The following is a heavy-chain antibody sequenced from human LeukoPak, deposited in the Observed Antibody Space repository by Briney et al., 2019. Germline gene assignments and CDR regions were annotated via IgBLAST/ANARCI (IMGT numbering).Heavy chain of an antibody. V-gene: IGHV1-69*06. J-gene: IGHJ5*02. D-gene: IGHD6-19*01. CDR3: ARDRSSGNWFDP. Sequence: ASVKVSCKASGGTFSSYAISRVRQAPGQGLEWMGGIIPIFGTANYAQKFQGRVTITADKSTSTAYMELSSLRSEDTAVYYCARDRSSGNWFDPWGQGTLVTVSS. CDR2: IIPIFGTA. CDR1: GGTFSSYA.